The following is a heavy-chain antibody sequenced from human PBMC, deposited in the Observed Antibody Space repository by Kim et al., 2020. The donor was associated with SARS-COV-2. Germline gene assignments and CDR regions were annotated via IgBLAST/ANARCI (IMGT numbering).Heavy chain of an antibody. J-gene: IGHJ4*02. D-gene: IGHD3-10*01. CDR2: IDTSDSYT. CDR1: GYSFTSYW. V-gene: IGHV5-10-1*01. Sequence: GESLKISCKGSGYSFTSYWISWVRQMPGKGLEWMGRIDTSDSYTNYSPSFQGHVTISADKSISTAYLQWSSLKASDTAMYYCARSLSHYGSGSYYEDYWGQGTLVTVSS. CDR3: ARSLSHYGSGSYYEDY.